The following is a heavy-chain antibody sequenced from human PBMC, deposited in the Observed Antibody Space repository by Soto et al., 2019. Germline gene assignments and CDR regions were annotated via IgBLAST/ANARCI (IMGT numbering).Heavy chain of an antibody. Sequence: ASVKVSCKASGYTFTGNYMHWVRQAPGQGFEWMGWINVNSGGTKYAQKFQGWVTMTRDTSISTAYMELSRLRSDDTAMYYCARGDKLSLYPQLDYWGQGTLVTVSS. CDR1: GYTFTGNY. D-gene: IGHD3-16*02. CDR2: INVNSGGT. J-gene: IGHJ4*02. CDR3: ARGDKLSLYPQLDY. V-gene: IGHV1-2*04.